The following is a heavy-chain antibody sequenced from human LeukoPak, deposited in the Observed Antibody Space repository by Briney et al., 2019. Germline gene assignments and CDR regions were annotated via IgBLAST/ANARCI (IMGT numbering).Heavy chain of an antibody. Sequence: GGSLRLSCAASEFTFSSYDMHWVRQVTGKGLEWVSTIDTAGNTWHPDSVKGRFTISRENAKNSLNLQMNSLRVGDTAVYYCARAKMPGIQAAGRLNYSDSWGQGTLVTVSS. CDR2: IDTAGNT. J-gene: IGHJ4*02. CDR3: ARAKMPGIQAAGRLNYSDS. CDR1: EFTFSSYD. D-gene: IGHD6-13*01. V-gene: IGHV3-13*01.